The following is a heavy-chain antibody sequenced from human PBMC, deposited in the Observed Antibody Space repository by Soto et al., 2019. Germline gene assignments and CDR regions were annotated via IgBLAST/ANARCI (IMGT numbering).Heavy chain of an antibody. CDR2: INHRAIT. J-gene: IGHJ6*02. CDR1: GGSFSGYY. V-gene: IGHV4-34*01. CDR3: ARGSRVKIPAASGRDYYYHGLDV. Sequence: QVQLQQWGAGLLKPSETLSLTCAVYGGSFSGYYWSWIRQPPGKGLEWIGEINHRAITTYNPSLKSRLTISVDTSKNQFSLKLSPVTAADTAVYYCARGSRVKIPAASGRDYYYHGLDVWGQGTAVTVSS. D-gene: IGHD6-13*01.